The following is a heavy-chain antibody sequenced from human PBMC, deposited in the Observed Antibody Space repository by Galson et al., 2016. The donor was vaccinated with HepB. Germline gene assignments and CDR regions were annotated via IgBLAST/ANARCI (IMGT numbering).Heavy chain of an antibody. CDR1: GYTFTNYA. V-gene: IGHV1-3*01. J-gene: IGHJ4*02. Sequence: SVKVSCKAPGYTFTNYAMHWVRQAPGQRLEWMGWINPGNGDTKYSQKFQGRVTISRDTSASTAYMDLSSLISEDTAVYYCAREGSYYTLDYWGQGTLVTVSS. CDR3: AREGSYYTLDY. CDR2: INPGNGDT. D-gene: IGHD1-26*01.